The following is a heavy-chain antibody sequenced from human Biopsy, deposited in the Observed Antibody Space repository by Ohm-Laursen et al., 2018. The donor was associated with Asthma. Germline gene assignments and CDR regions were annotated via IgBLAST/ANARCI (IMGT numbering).Heavy chain of an antibody. V-gene: IGHV1-69*15. CDR3: ARGPEYVRSSGALDY. CDR2: IIPIFGPT. D-gene: IGHD2-2*01. J-gene: IGHJ4*02. CDR1: GGTFSSNS. Sequence: GSSVKVSCKASGGTFSSNSISWVRQAPGQGLEWMGRIIPIFGPTNYAQKFQGRVTISADDSTSTAYMELSSLSSEDTALYYCARGPEYVRSSGALDYWGQGTLVTVSS.